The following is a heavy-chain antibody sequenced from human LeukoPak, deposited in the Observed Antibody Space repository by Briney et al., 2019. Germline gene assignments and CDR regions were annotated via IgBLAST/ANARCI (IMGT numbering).Heavy chain of an antibody. D-gene: IGHD3-10*01. V-gene: IGHV3-30-3*01. Sequence: GGSLRLSCAASGFTFSSYAMHWVRQAPGKGLEWVAVISYDGSNKYYADSVKGRFTISRDNSKNTPYLQMNSLRAEDTAVYFCASRENNYGLGDWGQGTLVTVSS. J-gene: IGHJ1*01. CDR3: ASRENNYGLGD. CDR2: ISYDGSNK. CDR1: GFTFSSYA.